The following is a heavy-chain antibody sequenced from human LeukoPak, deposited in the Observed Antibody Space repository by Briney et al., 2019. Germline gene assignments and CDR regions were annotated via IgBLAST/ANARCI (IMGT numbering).Heavy chain of an antibody. CDR2: INHSGST. CDR1: GVSFSGYY. D-gene: IGHD1-26*01. Sequence: SETLSLTCAVYGVSFSGYYWSWIRQPPGKGLEWIGEINHSGSTNYNPSLKSRVTISVDTSKNQFSLKLSSVTAADTAVYYCARQWSIVGAVGAFDIWGQGTMVTVSS. V-gene: IGHV4-34*01. J-gene: IGHJ3*02. CDR3: ARQWSIVGAVGAFDI.